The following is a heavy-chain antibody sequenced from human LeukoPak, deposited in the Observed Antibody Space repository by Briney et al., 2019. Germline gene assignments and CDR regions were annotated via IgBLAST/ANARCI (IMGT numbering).Heavy chain of an antibody. CDR1: GYTFTGYY. CDR3: ARDGVGYYDSSGYYYFQH. CDR2: INPNSGGT. V-gene: IGHV1-2*02. J-gene: IGHJ1*01. D-gene: IGHD3-22*01. Sequence: ASVKVSCKAAGYTFTGYYMHWVRQAPGQGLEWMGWINPNSGGTNYAQKFQGRVTMTRDTSISTAYMELSRLRSDDTAVYYCARDGVGYYDSSGYYYFQHWGQGTLVTVSS.